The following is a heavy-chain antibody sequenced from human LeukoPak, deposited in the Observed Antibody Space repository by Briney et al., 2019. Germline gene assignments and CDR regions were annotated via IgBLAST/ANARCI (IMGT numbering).Heavy chain of an antibody. CDR3: AKDSTVTTVYFQH. D-gene: IGHD4-17*01. CDR1: GFTFSSYG. J-gene: IGHJ1*01. Sequence: LPGGSLRLSCAASGFTFSSYGMHWVRQAPGKGLEWVAVISYDGSNKYYADSVKGRFTISRDNSKNTLYLQMNSLRAEDTAVYYCAKDSTVTTVYFQHWGLGTLVTVSP. V-gene: IGHV3-30*18. CDR2: ISYDGSNK.